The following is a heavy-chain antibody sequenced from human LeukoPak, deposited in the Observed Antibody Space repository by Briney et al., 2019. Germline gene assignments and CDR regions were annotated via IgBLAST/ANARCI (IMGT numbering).Heavy chain of an antibody. CDR1: GGTFSSYA. Sequence: GASVKVSCKASGGTFSSYAISWVRQAPGQGLEWMGGIIPIFGTANYAQKFQGRVTITADESTSTAYMELSSLRSEDTAVYYCARVTTIDSYYFDYWGQGTLVTVSS. J-gene: IGHJ4*02. CDR3: ARVTTIDSYYFDY. V-gene: IGHV1-69*13. D-gene: IGHD4-11*01. CDR2: IIPIFGTA.